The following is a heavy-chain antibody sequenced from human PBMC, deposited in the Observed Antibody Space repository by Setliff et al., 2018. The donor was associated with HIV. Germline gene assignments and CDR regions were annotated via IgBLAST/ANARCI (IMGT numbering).Heavy chain of an antibody. V-gene: IGHV4-59*01. CDR1: GAPISSYY. CDR2: IYNSGYS. Sequence: PSETLSLTCNVSGAPISSYYWNWIRQPPGKGLEWIGYIYNSGYSNSKPSLKSRVTISLDTSKSQFSLKLSSVTAADTAVYYCARGDGYRANDAYHDTGMDVWGQGITVTVSS. J-gene: IGHJ6*02. D-gene: IGHD5-12*01. CDR3: ARGDGYRANDAYHDTGMDV.